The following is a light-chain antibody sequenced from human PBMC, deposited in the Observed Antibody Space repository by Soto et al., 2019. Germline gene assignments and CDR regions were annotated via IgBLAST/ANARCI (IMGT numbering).Light chain of an antibody. Sequence: EIVLTQPPGTLSLSPGERATLSCRASHSVSSSYLAWYQQKPGQAPRLLIYGASSRATGIPDRFSGSGSGTDFTLTISRLEPEDFAVYYCQQYGSSPTWTFGQGTKVDIK. CDR2: GAS. CDR3: QQYGSSPTWT. V-gene: IGKV3-20*01. CDR1: HSVSSSY. J-gene: IGKJ1*01.